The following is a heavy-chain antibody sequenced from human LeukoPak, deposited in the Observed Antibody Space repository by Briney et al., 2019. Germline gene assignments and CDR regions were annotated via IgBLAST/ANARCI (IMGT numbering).Heavy chain of an antibody. J-gene: IGHJ4*02. CDR3: VRALGYCSSGSCYYYDY. CDR2: IYHGDSET. Sequence: GESLKISCKGSGYRFSSYWIGWVRQMPGKGLEWMGIIYHGDSETRYSPSFQGQVTISADKSISTAYLQWSSLKASDTAMYYCVRALGYCSSGSCYYYDYWGQGTLVTVSS. CDR1: GYRFSSYW. V-gene: IGHV5-51*01. D-gene: IGHD2-15*01.